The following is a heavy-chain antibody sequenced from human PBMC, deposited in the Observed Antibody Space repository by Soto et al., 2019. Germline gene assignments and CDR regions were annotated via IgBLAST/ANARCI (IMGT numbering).Heavy chain of an antibody. CDR1: GGSISSSSYY. CDR2: IYYSGST. V-gene: IGHV4-39*01. Sequence: SETLSLTCTVSGGSISSSSYYWSWIRQPPGKGLEWIGSIYYSGSTYYNPSLKSRVTISVDTSKNQFSLKPSSVTAADTAVYYCARRCGGSCSYDDAFDIWGQGTMVTVSS. CDR3: ARRCGGSCSYDDAFDI. D-gene: IGHD2-15*01. J-gene: IGHJ3*02.